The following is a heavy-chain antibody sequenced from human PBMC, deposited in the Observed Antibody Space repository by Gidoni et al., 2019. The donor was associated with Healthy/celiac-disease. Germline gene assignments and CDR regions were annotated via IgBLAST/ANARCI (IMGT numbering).Heavy chain of an antibody. Sequence: VQLVESGGGVVQPGGSLRLSCAASGFTLSSYGITWVRQAPGKGLEWVAFIRYDGSNKYDADSVKGRFTISRDNSKNTLYLQRNSLRDEDTAVYYCAKEGDAIFGVVIIPNGAFDIWGQGTMVTVSS. CDR1: GFTLSSYG. CDR3: AKEGDAIFGVVIIPNGAFDI. CDR2: IRYDGSNK. J-gene: IGHJ3*02. V-gene: IGHV3-30*02. D-gene: IGHD3-3*01.